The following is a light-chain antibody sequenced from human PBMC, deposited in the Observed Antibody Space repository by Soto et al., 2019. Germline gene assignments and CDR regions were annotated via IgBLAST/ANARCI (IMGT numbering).Light chain of an antibody. CDR1: STDVGGYNY. Sequence: QSALTQPASVSGSPGQSITISCTGTSTDVGGYNYVSWYQHRPGEAPKLMIFEVTKRPSGVSNRFSGSKSGNTASLTISGLQVEDEADYFCNSYTTSSTYVFGSGTKVTVL. CDR3: NSYTTSSTYV. V-gene: IGLV2-14*01. J-gene: IGLJ1*01. CDR2: EVT.